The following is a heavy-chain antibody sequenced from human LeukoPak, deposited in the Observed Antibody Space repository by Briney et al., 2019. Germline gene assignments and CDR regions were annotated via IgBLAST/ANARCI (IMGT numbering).Heavy chain of an antibody. J-gene: IGHJ6*03. Sequence: GESLKISCKGSGYRFTSYWIGWVRQMPGKGLEWMGIIYPGDSDTRYSPSFQGQVTISADKSISTAYLQWSSLKASDTAMYYCARVGCSGGSCYSPYYYYYMDVWGKGTTVTVSS. D-gene: IGHD2-15*01. V-gene: IGHV5-51*01. CDR1: GYRFTSYW. CDR3: ARVGCSGGSCYSPYYYYYMDV. CDR2: IYPGDSDT.